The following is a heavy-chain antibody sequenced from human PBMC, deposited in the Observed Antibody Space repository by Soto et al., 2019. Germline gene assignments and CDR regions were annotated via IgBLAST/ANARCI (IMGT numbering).Heavy chain of an antibody. CDR1: GFTFSNYW. V-gene: IGHV3-74*01. CDR3: ARGGGIDYENWFYP. D-gene: IGHD4-17*01. Sequence: EVQLVESGGGLVQPGGSRRLSCAASGFTFSNYWMHWVRQGTGKGLVWVSRINSDGSGTRYADSVKGRFTISRDNAKKILYLQMTSLRAEDTAVYYCARGGGIDYENWFYPWGQGTLVTVSS. CDR2: INSDGSGT. J-gene: IGHJ5*02.